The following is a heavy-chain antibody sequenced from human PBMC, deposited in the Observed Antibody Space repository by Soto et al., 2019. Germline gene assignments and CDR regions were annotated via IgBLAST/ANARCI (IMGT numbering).Heavy chain of an antibody. J-gene: IGHJ6*04. D-gene: IGHD2-8*02. CDR1: GYSFAGYW. CDR2: IDPSDSQT. V-gene: IGHV5-10-1*01. CDR3: ARAGGSMAGMDV. Sequence: GESLKISCKGSGYSFAGYWITWVRQKPGKGLEWMGRIDPSDSQTYYSPSFRGHVTISVTKSITTVFLQWSSLRASDTAMYYCARAGGSMAGMDVWGKGTTVTVSS.